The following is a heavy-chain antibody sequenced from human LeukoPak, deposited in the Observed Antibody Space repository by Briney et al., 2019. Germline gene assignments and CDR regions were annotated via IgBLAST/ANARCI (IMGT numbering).Heavy chain of an antibody. D-gene: IGHD6-13*01. J-gene: IGHJ4*01. Sequence: PGGSLRLSCAASGFTFSNSSMRWVRQAPGKGLGWVSTLSGSGITTYYADSLKGRFTISRDNSKNTMYLQMNSLRAEDTAVYYCAKGIYSSSWSYFDYWGHGTLVTVSS. CDR3: AKGIYSSSWSYFDY. CDR2: LSGSGITT. CDR1: GFTFSNSS. V-gene: IGHV3-23*01.